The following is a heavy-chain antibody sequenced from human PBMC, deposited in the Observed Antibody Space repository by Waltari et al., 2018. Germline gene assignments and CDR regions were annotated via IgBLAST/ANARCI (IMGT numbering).Heavy chain of an antibody. CDR1: GYIFTAYY. V-gene: IGHV1-69*13. Sequence: QIQLVQSGAEVKKPGASVTVSCKPSGYIFTAYYVPWLRQAPGQGLEWMGGIIPIFGTANYAQKFQGRVTITADESTSTAYMELSSLRSEDTAVYYCARGLSSSGYYSSFDYWGQGTLVTVSS. J-gene: IGHJ4*02. CDR2: IIPIFGTA. CDR3: ARGLSSSGYYSSFDY. D-gene: IGHD3-22*01.